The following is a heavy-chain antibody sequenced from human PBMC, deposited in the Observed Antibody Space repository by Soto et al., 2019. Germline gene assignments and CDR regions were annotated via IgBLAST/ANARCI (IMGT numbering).Heavy chain of an antibody. CDR3: VRDLGCISESCHGHFDH. CDR1: GFTFSSYA. V-gene: IGHV3-30-3*01. CDR2: ISYDGSNK. D-gene: IGHD3-3*02. Sequence: GGSLRLSCAASGFTFSSYAMHWVRQAPGKGLEWVAVISYDGSNKYYADSVKGRFTISRDNSKNTLYLQMNSLRAEDTAVYYCVRDLGCISESCHGHFDHWGRGTLVTVSS. J-gene: IGHJ4*02.